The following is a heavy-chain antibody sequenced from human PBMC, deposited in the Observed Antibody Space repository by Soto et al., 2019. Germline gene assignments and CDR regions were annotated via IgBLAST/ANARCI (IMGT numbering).Heavy chain of an antibody. V-gene: IGHV1-8*01. CDR1: GYTFTSYG. D-gene: IGHD6-13*01. CDR2: MNPNSGNT. J-gene: IGHJ6*02. CDR3: ARAGYSSSWYDYYYGMDV. Sequence: ASVKVSCKASGYTFTSYGINWVLQATGQGLEWMGWMNPNSGNTGYAQKFQGRVTMTRNTSISTAYMELSSLRSEDTAVYYCARAGYSSSWYDYYYGMDVWGQGTTVTVSS.